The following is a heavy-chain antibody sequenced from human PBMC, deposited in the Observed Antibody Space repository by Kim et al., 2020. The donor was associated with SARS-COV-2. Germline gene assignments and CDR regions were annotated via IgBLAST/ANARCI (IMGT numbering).Heavy chain of an antibody. J-gene: IGHJ6*02. CDR2: ISSSSSYI. D-gene: IGHD6-19*01. CDR3: ARDLGGSSGWYSVYYYYGMDV. V-gene: IGHV3-21*01. CDR1: GFTFSSYS. Sequence: GGSLRLSCAASGFTFSSYSMNWVRQAPGKGLEWVSSISSSSSYIYYADSVKGRFTISRDNAKNSLYLQMNSLRAEDTAVYYCARDLGGSSGWYSVYYYYGMDVWGQGTTVTVSS.